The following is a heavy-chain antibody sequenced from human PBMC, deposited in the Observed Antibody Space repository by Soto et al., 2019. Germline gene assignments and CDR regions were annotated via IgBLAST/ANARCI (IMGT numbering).Heavy chain of an antibody. J-gene: IGHJ6*02. V-gene: IGHV1-69*12. CDR3: ARDPGSSSWYGRGYYYYGMDV. CDR1: GGTFSSYA. Sequence: QVQLVKSGAEVKKPGSSVKVSCKASGGTFSSYAISWVRQAPRQGLEWMGGIIPIFGTANYAQKFQGRVTITADESTSTAYMELSSLRSEDTAVYYCARDPGSSSWYGRGYYYYGMDVWGQGTTVTVSS. D-gene: IGHD6-13*01. CDR2: IIPIFGTA.